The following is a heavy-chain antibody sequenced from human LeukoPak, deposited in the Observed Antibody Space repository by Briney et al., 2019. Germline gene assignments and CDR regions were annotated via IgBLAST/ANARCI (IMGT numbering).Heavy chain of an antibody. D-gene: IGHD2-2*01. CDR2: SYNSGCT. CDR3: ARAHCTATSCHHFDY. CDR1: GGSFSSYY. Sequence: SETLSLTCTFSGGSFSSYYWSWIRQPAGKGLDWIGRSYNSGCTNYNPSLESRVTMSVDTSKNQFSLKLSSVTAADTAVYYCARAHCTATSCHHFDYWGQGALVTVSS. V-gene: IGHV4-4*07. J-gene: IGHJ4*02.